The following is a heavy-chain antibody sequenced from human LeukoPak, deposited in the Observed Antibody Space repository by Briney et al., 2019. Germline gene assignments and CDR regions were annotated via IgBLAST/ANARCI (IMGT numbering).Heavy chain of an antibody. Sequence: PGGSLRLSCAASGFTFSDYYMSWIRQAPGKGLVWVSRINSDGSSTSYADSVKGRFTISRDNAKNTLYLQTNSLRAEDTAVYYCARDTIVGATSFDYWGQGTLVTVSS. D-gene: IGHD1-26*01. CDR3: ARDTIVGATSFDY. V-gene: IGHV3-74*01. CDR2: INSDGSST. CDR1: GFTFSDYY. J-gene: IGHJ4*02.